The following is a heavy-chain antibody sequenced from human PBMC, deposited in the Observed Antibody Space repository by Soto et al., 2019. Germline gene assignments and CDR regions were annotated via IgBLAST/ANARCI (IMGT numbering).Heavy chain of an antibody. CDR3: ARAIEGPYYDFWSGYYIDAFDI. D-gene: IGHD3-3*01. Sequence: QVQLVQSGAEVKKPGASVKVSCKASGYTFTSYGISWVRQAPGQGLEWMGWISAYNGNTNYAQKRQGRVTMPTDTSTSPAYMELRSLRSDDTAVYYCARAIEGPYYDFWSGYYIDAFDIWGQGTMVTVSS. CDR2: ISAYNGNT. J-gene: IGHJ3*02. V-gene: IGHV1-18*01. CDR1: GYTFTSYG.